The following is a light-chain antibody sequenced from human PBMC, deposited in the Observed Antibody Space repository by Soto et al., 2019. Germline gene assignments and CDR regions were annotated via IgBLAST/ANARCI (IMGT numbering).Light chain of an antibody. CDR2: WAS. V-gene: IGKV4-1*01. CDR1: HNILYSSDNKNY. J-gene: IGKJ1*01. CDR3: QQYYSSPPT. Sequence: DIVLTQSPDSLAVSLGERATINCKPSHNILYSSDNKNYLSWYQQRPGQPPKLLFYWASTRESGVPDRFSGSGSGTHFTLTITSLQAEDVAVYYCQQYYSSPPTFGQGTKVDI.